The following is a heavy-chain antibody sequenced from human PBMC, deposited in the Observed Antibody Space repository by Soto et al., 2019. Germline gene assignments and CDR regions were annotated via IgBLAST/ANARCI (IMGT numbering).Heavy chain of an antibody. CDR2: IYYRGSP. CDR1: GGSISSGDYY. J-gene: IGHJ4*02. CDR3: ARSGYYYDSSGYQYYFDY. V-gene: IGHV4-30-4*01. Sequence: NPSETLSLTCTVSGGSISSGDYYWSWIRKPPGKGLEWIGYIYYRGSPYYNPSLKSRVTISVDTSKNQFSLKLSSVTAADTAVYYCARSGYYYDSSGYQYYFDYWGQGTLVTVSS. D-gene: IGHD3-22*01.